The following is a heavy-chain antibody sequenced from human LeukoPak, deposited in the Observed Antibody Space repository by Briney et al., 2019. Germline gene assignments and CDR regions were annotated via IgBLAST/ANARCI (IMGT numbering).Heavy chain of an antibody. CDR3: AKGLMRYCSSTSCLTFDP. CDR1: GFPFSCYA. J-gene: IGHJ5*02. Sequence: GGSLRLSCAASGFPFSCYAMSGVGQAAGKGREGVAGISVSGGNTYYADSVKRRFPISRDNSKNTLYLQMNSLRPEDTAVYYCAKGLMRYCSSTSCLTFDPWGQGTLVTVSS. V-gene: IGHV3-23*01. D-gene: IGHD2-2*01. CDR2: ISVSGGNT.